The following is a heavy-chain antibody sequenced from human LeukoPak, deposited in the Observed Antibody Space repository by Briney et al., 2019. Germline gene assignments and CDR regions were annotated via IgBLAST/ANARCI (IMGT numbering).Heavy chain of an antibody. Sequence: KPSETLSLTCTVPGGSISSYYWSWIRQPPGKGLEWIGNIYYSGSTNYNPSLKSRVTISVDTSKNQFALKLTSVTAADTAVYYCARSSGGYSYGYLHSWGQGTLVTVSS. CDR3: ARSSGGYSYGYLHS. CDR2: IYYSGST. J-gene: IGHJ4*02. V-gene: IGHV4-59*08. CDR1: GGSISSYY. D-gene: IGHD5-18*01.